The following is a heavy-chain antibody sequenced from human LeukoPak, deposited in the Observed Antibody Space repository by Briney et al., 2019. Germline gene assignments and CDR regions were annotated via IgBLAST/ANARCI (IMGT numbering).Heavy chain of an antibody. Sequence: ASVKVSCKASGYTFTSYYMHWVRQAPGQGLEWMGIINPSGGGTSYAQKFQGRVTMTRDTSTSTVYMELSSLRSEDTAVYYCAREATGTSRGIAALGYWGQGTLVTVSS. V-gene: IGHV1-46*01. CDR1: GYTFTSYY. CDR3: AREATGTSRGIAALGY. D-gene: IGHD6-13*01. CDR2: INPSGGGT. J-gene: IGHJ4*02.